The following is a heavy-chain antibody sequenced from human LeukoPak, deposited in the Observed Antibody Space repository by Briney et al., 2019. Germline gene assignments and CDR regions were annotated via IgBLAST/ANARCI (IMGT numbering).Heavy chain of an antibody. Sequence: SETLSLTCTVSGGSISSYYWSWIRQPPGKGLEWIGYIYYSGSTNYNSSLKSRVTISVDTSKNQFSLKLSSVTAADTAVYYCARHAGYSSSWYYFDYRGQGTLVVVSS. CDR1: GGSISSYY. D-gene: IGHD6-13*01. CDR3: ARHAGYSSSWYYFDY. J-gene: IGHJ4*02. V-gene: IGHV4-59*08. CDR2: IYYSGST.